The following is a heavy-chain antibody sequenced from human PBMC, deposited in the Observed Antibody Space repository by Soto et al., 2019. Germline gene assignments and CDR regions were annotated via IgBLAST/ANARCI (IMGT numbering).Heavy chain of an antibody. J-gene: IGHJ5*02. Sequence: SQTLSLTCAISGDSVSSNSAAWNWIRQSPSRGLEWLGRTYYRSKWYNDYAVSVKSRITINPDTSKNQFSLQLNSVTPEDTAVYYCAISLAAASTPGNWFDPWDQGTLVTVSS. V-gene: IGHV6-1*01. CDR1: GDSVSSNSAA. CDR3: AISLAAASTPGNWFDP. D-gene: IGHD6-13*01. CDR2: TYYRSKWYN.